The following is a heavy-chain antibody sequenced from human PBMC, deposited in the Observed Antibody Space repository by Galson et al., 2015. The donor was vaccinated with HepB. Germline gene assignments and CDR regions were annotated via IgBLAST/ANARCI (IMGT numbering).Heavy chain of an antibody. CDR3: AKSPPMGDYDFYYSYYGMDV. Sequence: SLRLSCAASGFIFSSYGMHWVRQAPGKGLEWLAIISYDGSNKYYGDSVKGRFTISRDNSKNTLYLQMNSLRAEDTAVYYCAKSPPMGDYDFYYSYYGMDVWGQGTTVTVSS. J-gene: IGHJ6*02. CDR2: ISYDGSNK. V-gene: IGHV3-30*18. CDR1: GFIFSSYG. D-gene: IGHD5-12*01.